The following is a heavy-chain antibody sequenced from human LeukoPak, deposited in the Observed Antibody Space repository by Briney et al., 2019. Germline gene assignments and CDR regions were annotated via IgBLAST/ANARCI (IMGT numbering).Heavy chain of an antibody. CDR1: GDTFTSYD. CDR2: ISAYNGNT. Sequence: ASVKVSCKTSGDTFTSYDINWVRRAPGQGLEWMGWISAYNGNTDYAQKLQGRVTMTTDTSTSTADMELRSLRSDDTAVYYCAKDMWRVRGVSDYWGQGTLVTVSS. CDR3: AKDMWRVRGVSDY. J-gene: IGHJ4*02. V-gene: IGHV1-18*01. D-gene: IGHD3-10*01.